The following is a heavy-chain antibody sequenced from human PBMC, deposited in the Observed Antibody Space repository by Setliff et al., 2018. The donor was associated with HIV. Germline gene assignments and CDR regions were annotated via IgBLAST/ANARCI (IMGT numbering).Heavy chain of an antibody. CDR3: ASGRVRQSRKFGGVIVLPPFDY. CDR1: GGSISDSDLY. J-gene: IGHJ4*02. V-gene: IGHV4-31*03. Sequence: PSETLSLTCTVSGGSISDSDLYWSWIRQRPGKALEWIGYIHHSGSAFYNPSLKSRLTISIDTSKSQFSLRLSSVTAADTAVYYCASGRVRQSRKFGGVIVLPPFDYWGQGTLVTVSS. D-gene: IGHD3-16*02. CDR2: IHHSGSA.